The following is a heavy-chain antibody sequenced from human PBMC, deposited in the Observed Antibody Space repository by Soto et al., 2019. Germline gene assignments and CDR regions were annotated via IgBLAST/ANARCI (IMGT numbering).Heavy chain of an antibody. J-gene: IGHJ4*02. Sequence: ASETLSLSCTVSGGSISSYYWSWIRQPPGKGLEWIGYIYYSGSTNYNPSLKSRVTISVDTSKNQFSLKLSSVTAADTAVYYCARWSVAGLTYYFDYWGQGTLVTVSS. CDR1: GGSISSYY. CDR2: IYYSGST. V-gene: IGHV4-59*01. D-gene: IGHD6-19*01. CDR3: ARWSVAGLTYYFDY.